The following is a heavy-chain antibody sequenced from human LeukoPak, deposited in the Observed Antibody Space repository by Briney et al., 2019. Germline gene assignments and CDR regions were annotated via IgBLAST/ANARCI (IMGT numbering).Heavy chain of an antibody. J-gene: IGHJ3*02. D-gene: IGHD6-6*01. CDR3: ARDIAARLADAFDI. CDR1: GFTFSSYE. V-gene: IGHV3-48*03. Sequence: GGSLRLSCAASGFTFSSYEMNWVRQAPGKGLEWVSYISSSGSTIYYADSVKGRFTISRDNAKNSLYLQMNSLRAEDTAVYYCARDIAARLADAFDIWGQGTMVTVSS. CDR2: ISSSGSTI.